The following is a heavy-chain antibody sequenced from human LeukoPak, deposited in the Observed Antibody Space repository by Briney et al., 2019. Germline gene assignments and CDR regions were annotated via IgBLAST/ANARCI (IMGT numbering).Heavy chain of an antibody. J-gene: IGHJ6*02. D-gene: IGHD2-2*01. V-gene: IGHV4-59*06. Sequence: SETLSLTCTVSGGSISSYYWSWIRQHPGKGLEWIGYIYCSGSTYYNPSLKSRVTISVDTSKNQFSLKLSSVTAADTAVYYCARDGIYNCSSTSCYFGGYYYGMDVWGQGTTVTVSS. CDR2: IYCSGST. CDR1: GGSISSYY. CDR3: ARDGIYNCSSTSCYFGGYYYGMDV.